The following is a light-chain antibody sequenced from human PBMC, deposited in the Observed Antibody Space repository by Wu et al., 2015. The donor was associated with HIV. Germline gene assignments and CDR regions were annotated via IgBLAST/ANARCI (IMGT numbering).Light chain of an antibody. V-gene: IGKV3-20*01. CDR3: QHYDTSPCT. CDR1: QTISSTY. J-gene: IGKJ3*01. CDR2: GAS. Sequence: EIVLTQSPGTLSLSPGERATLSCRASQTISSTYLAWYQQKPGQAPRLLIYGASARAADIPDRFTGSGSGTDFTLTISGLEPEDFAVYYCQHYDTSPCTFGPGTKVD.